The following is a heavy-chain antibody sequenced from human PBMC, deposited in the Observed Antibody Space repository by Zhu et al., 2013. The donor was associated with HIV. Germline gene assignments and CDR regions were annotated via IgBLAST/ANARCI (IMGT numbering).Heavy chain of an antibody. CDR1: GGTFSSYA. CDR2: MNPNSGNT. J-gene: IGHJ4*02. D-gene: IGHD3-10*01. Sequence: QVQLVQSGAEVKKPGSSVKVSCKASGGTFSSYAISWVRQAPGQGLEWMGGMNPNSGNTGYAQKFQGRVTMTRNTSISTAYMELSSLRSEDTAVYYCARGLGTMGSGSYGPRWGQGNPGHRLL. V-gene: IGHV1-8*02. CDR3: ARGLGTMGSGSYGPR.